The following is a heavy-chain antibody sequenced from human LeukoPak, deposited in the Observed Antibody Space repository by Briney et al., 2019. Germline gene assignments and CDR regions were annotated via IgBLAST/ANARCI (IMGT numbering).Heavy chain of an antibody. D-gene: IGHD2-15*01. J-gene: IGHJ5*02. CDR3: ARAAKLCSGGGCYEVRCFDP. Sequence: ASVKVSCKASGYTFTNYDINWVRQAPGQGLEWMGWMNPNSGNTGYAQKFQGRVTMTRNTSISTAYMELSSLRSEDTAVYYCARAAKLCSGGGCYEVRCFDPWGQGTLVTVSS. CDR1: GYTFTNYD. CDR2: MNPNSGNT. V-gene: IGHV1-8*01.